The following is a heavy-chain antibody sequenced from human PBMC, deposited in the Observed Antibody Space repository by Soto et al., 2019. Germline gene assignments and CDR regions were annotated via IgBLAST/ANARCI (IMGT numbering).Heavy chain of an antibody. Sequence: GGSLRLSCAASGFTFSSYEMNWVRQAPGKGLEWVSYISSSDSTIYYADSVKGRFTISRDNAKSSLYLQMNSLRAEDTAVYYCARVGAPFFDYWGQGTRVTVS. CDR2: ISSSDSTI. V-gene: IGHV3-48*03. CDR1: GFTFSSYE. J-gene: IGHJ4*02. CDR3: ARVGAPFFDY. D-gene: IGHD4-17*01.